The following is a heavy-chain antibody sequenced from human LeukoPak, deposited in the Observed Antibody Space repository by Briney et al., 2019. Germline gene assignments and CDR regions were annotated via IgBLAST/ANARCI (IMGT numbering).Heavy chain of an antibody. V-gene: IGHV3-7*01. CDR3: ARDAQFFDWLLAFDY. Sequence: GSLSLSCAASGFTFSSYGMSWVRPAPGKGLEWVAHIKQDGSEQFYDDSVRGRFIISRDNAKNSLYLQMDNLRVEDTAVYFCARDAQFFDWLLAFDYWGQGALVTVSS. J-gene: IGHJ4*02. CDR1: GFTFSSYG. CDR2: IKQDGSEQ. D-gene: IGHD3/OR15-3a*01.